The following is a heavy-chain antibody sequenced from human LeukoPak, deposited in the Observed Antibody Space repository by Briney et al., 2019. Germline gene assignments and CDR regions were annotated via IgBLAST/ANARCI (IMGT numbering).Heavy chain of an antibody. CDR3: ARDGIFGVVNYYFDY. D-gene: IGHD3-3*01. J-gene: IGHJ4*02. Sequence: SETLSLTCTLSGGSNSSGSYYWSWVRQPAGKVLVWIGRIYTSGSTNYNASLKSRVTISVDASKNQFSLKLSSVTAADTAVYYCARDGIFGVVNYYFDYWGQGTLVTVSS. CDR2: IYTSGST. V-gene: IGHV4-61*02. CDR1: GGSNSSGSYY.